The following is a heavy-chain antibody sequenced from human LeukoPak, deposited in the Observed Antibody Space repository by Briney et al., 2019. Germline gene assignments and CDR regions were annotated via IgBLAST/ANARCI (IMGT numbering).Heavy chain of an antibody. J-gene: IGHJ4*02. Sequence: GGSLRLSCAASGLTGSHNYVSWVRQAPGKGLEWVSAIHTSGDTCYADSVKGRFTISRDISTDTLWLQMDSLRTEDTAVYYCAKGPLRGTAAAIDYWGQGTLVTVSS. CDR3: AKGPLRGTAAAIDY. CDR2: IHTSGDT. D-gene: IGHD2-2*01. CDR1: GLTGSHNY. V-gene: IGHV3-66*03.